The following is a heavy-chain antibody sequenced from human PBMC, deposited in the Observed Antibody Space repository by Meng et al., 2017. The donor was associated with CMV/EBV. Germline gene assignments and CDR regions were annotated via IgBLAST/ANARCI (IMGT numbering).Heavy chain of an antibody. D-gene: IGHD1-1*01. Sequence: GESLKISCTASGFTFSSSNMHWVRQAPGKGLAWVAFIRYDGSNKYYADSVKGRFTISRDNSKNTLFLQMNSLSAEDTAMYYCATYWSADYWGQGTLVTVSS. CDR3: ATYWSADY. CDR1: GFTFSSSN. CDR2: IRYDGSNK. J-gene: IGHJ4*02. V-gene: IGHV3-30*02.